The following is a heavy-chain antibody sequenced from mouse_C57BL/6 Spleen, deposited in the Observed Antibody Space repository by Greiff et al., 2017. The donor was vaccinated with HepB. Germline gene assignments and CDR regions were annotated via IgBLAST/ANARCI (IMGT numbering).Heavy chain of an antibody. Sequence: VQLQQSGAELVRPGASVTLSCKASGYTFTDYEMHWVKQTPVHGLEWIGAIDPETGGTAYNQKFKGKAILTADKSSSTAYMELRSLTSEDSAVYYGTRGGYDAGIDYWGQGTTLTVSS. CDR3: TRGGYDAGIDY. V-gene: IGHV1-15*01. J-gene: IGHJ2*01. CDR1: GYTFTDYE. D-gene: IGHD2-2*01. CDR2: IDPETGGT.